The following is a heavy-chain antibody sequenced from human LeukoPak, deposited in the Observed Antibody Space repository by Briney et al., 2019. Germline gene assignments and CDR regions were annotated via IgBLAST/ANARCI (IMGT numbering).Heavy chain of an antibody. CDR2: ISSNGGST. Sequence: GGSLRLSCAASGFTFSSYAMHWVRQAPGKGLEYVSAISSNGGSTYYANSVKGRFTISRDNSKNTLYLQMGSLRAEDMAVYYCARDAISTRAAADFPPYYFDYWGQGTLVTVSS. V-gene: IGHV3-64*01. CDR1: GFTFSSYA. J-gene: IGHJ4*02. D-gene: IGHD6-13*01. CDR3: ARDAISTRAAADFPPYYFDY.